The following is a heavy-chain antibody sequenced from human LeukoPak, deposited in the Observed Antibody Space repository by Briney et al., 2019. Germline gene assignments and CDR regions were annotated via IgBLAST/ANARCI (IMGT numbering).Heavy chain of an antibody. J-gene: IGHJ3*02. V-gene: IGHV3-23*01. CDR2: ISGSGGST. CDR1: GFTFSSYW. Sequence: GGSLRLSCAASGFTFSSYWMSWVRQAPGKGLEWVSAISGSGGSTYYADSVKGRFTISRDNSKNTLYLQMNSLRAEDTAVYYCAKASRGYCSSTSCPDAFDIWGQGTMVTVSS. CDR3: AKASRGYCSSTSCPDAFDI. D-gene: IGHD2-2*01.